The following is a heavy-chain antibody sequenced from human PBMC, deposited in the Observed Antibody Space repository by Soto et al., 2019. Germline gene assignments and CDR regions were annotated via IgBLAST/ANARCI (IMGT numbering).Heavy chain of an antibody. CDR2: IYYSGST. D-gene: IGHD2-15*01. V-gene: IGHV4-61*08. Sequence: LSLTCAVSGGSVSSAGYYWSWIRQPPGKGLEWIGYIYYSGSTNYNPSLKSRVTISVDTSKNQFSLKLSSVTAADTAVYYCARDRAGKYCSGGSCYSLWFDAWGQGTLVTVSS. CDR1: GGSVSSAGYY. CDR3: ARDRAGKYCSGGSCYSLWFDA. J-gene: IGHJ5*02.